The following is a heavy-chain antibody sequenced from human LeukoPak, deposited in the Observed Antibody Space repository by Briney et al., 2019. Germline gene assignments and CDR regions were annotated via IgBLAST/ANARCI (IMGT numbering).Heavy chain of an antibody. V-gene: IGHV1-8*01. CDR2: MNPNSGNT. D-gene: IGHD3-9*01. CDR3: ARERKVLRYFDWLRYGMDV. Sequence: GASVRVSCKASGYTFTSYDITWVRQATGQGLEWMGWMNPNSGNTGYAHKFQGRVTMTRNTSISTAYMELSSLRSEDTAVYYCARERKVLRYFDWLRYGMDVWGQGTTVTVSS. CDR1: GYTFTSYD. J-gene: IGHJ6*02.